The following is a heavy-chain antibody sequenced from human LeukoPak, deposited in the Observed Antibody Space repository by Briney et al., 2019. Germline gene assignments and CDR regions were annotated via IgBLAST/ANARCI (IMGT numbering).Heavy chain of an antibody. J-gene: IGHJ4*02. CDR2: TYYSGST. Sequence: PSETLSLTCTVSGGSISSSSYYWGWIRQPAGKGLEWIGSTYYSGSTYYNPSLKSRVTISVDTSKDQFSLKLSSVTAADTAVYYCARLWLGNYFDYWGQGTLVTVSS. D-gene: IGHD3-10*01. V-gene: IGHV4-39*01. CDR1: GGSISSSSYY. CDR3: ARLWLGNYFDY.